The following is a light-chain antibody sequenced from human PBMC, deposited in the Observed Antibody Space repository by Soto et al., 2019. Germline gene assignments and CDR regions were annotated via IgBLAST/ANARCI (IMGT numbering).Light chain of an antibody. J-gene: IGLJ1*01. V-gene: IGLV2-14*02. CDR1: SRDVGSYNL. CDR2: DII. CDR3: VSFTTSRSYV. Sequence: QSALTQPASVSGSPGQSITISCTGTSRDVGSYNLVSWYQQYPGKAPKLMIYDIINRPSGVSNRFSGSKSGNTASLTISGLQAEDEADYYCVSFTTSRSYVFGTGTKLTVL.